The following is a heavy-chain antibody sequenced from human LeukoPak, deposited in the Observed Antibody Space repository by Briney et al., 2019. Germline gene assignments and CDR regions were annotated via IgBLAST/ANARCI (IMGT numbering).Heavy chain of an antibody. CDR3: ARPGDCGDDDAFDI. CDR1: GYSFTTHW. J-gene: IGHJ3*02. CDR2: IYPGDSDT. Sequence: GESLKISCKASGYSFTTHWIGWVRQMPGKRLEWMGIIYPGDSDTRYSPSFQGHVTISADKSISTAYLQWSSLKPSDTAMYYCARPGDCGDDDAFDIWGQGTMVTVSS. D-gene: IGHD4-17*01. V-gene: IGHV5-51*01.